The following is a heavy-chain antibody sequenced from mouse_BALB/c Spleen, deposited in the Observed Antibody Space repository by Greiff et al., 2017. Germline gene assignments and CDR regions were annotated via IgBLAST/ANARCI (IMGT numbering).Heavy chain of an antibody. CDR2: ISSGGGST. CDR1: GFAFSSYD. D-gene: IGHD2-10*02. J-gene: IGHJ2*01. CDR3: ARHEEYGNYDYLDY. V-gene: IGHV5-12-1*01. Sequence: EVKLEESGGGLVKPGGSLKLSCAASGFAFSSYDMSWVRQTPEKRLEWVAYISSGGGSTYYPDTVKGRFTISRDNAKNTLYLQMSSLKSEDTAMYYCARHEEYGNYDYLDYWGQGTTLTVSS.